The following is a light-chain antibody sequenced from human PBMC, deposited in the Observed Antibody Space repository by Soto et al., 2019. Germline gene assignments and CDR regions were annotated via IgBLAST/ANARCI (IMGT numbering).Light chain of an antibody. J-gene: IGLJ2*01. CDR2: GNN. Sequence: QSVLTQPPSASGTPGQGVAISCSGSNSNIGSNAVNWYQQLPGTAPKRLISGNNQRPSGVPDRFSGSKSGTSAFLAIIGLQSEDEADYYCAAWDDSLKGVVFGGGTKLTVL. CDR1: NSNIGSNA. CDR3: AAWDDSLKGVV. V-gene: IGLV1-44*01.